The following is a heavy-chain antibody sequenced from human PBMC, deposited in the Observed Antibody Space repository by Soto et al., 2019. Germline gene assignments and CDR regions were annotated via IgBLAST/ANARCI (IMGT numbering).Heavy chain of an antibody. D-gene: IGHD2-15*01. CDR1: GYSFTSYW. CDR3: ARRGHCSGGSCYPGAYYYYYYGMDV. Sequence: PGESLKISCKGSGYSFTSYWISWVRQMPGKVLEWMGRIDPSDSYTNYSPSFQGHVTISADKSISTAYLQWSSLKASDTAMYYCARRGHCSGGSCYPGAYYYYYYGMDVWGQGXTVTVYS. CDR2: IDPSDSYT. V-gene: IGHV5-10-1*01. J-gene: IGHJ6*02.